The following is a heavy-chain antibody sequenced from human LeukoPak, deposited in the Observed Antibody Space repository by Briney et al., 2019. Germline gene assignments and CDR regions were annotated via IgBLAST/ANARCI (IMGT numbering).Heavy chain of an antibody. D-gene: IGHD3-10*01. CDR3: ARDGAKYYGSGSYSDY. J-gene: IGHJ4*02. V-gene: IGHV3-21*01. CDR2: ISSSSSYI. CDR1: GFTFSSYS. Sequence: PGGSLRLSCAASGFTFSSYSMSWVRQAPGKGLEWVSSISSSSSYIYYADSVKGRFTISRDNAKNSLYLQMNSLRAEDTAVYCCARDGAKYYGSGSYSDYWGQGTLVTVSS.